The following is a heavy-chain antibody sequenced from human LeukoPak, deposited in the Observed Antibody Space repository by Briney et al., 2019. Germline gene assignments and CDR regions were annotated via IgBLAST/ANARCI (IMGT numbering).Heavy chain of an antibody. CDR2: IRSKANSYAT. Sequence: GGSLRLSCAASGFTFSGSAMHWVRQASGKGLEWVGRIRSKANSYATAYAASVKGRFTISRDDSKNTAYLQMNSLKTEDTAAYYCTIGVVVAATRGLDYWGQGTLVTVSS. CDR3: TIGVVVAATRGLDY. D-gene: IGHD2-15*01. J-gene: IGHJ4*02. V-gene: IGHV3-73*01. CDR1: GFTFSGSA.